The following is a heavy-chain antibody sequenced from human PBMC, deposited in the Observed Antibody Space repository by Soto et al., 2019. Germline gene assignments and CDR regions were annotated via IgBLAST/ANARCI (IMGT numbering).Heavy chain of an antibody. V-gene: IGHV4-31*03. J-gene: IGHJ6*02. D-gene: IGHD4-4*01. CDR1: GGSISSGGYY. CDR2: IYYSGST. Sequence: QVQLQESGPGLVKPSQTLSLTCTVSGGSISSGGYYWSWIRQHPGKGLEWIGYIYYSGSTYYNPSLKSRVTISVDTSKNPFSLKLSSVTAADTAVYYCARDHSNYVTPSYYYYGMDVWGQGTTVTVSS. CDR3: ARDHSNYVTPSYYYYGMDV.